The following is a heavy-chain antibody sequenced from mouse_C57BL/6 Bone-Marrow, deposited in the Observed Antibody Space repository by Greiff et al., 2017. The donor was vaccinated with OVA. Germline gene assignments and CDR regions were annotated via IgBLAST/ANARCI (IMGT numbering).Heavy chain of an antibody. V-gene: IGHV1-82*01. D-gene: IGHD1-1*01. Sequence: VKLQESGPELVKPGASAKISCKASGYAFSNSWMNWVKQRPGKGLEWIGRIYPGDGDTNYKGKFKGKATLTADKSSNTAYMQISSLTSEDSAVYVCARRVVRPYWDFDVWGTLATVTVSS. CDR2: IYPGDGDT. CDR3: ARRVVRPYWDFDV. CDR1: GYAFSNSW. J-gene: IGHJ1*03.